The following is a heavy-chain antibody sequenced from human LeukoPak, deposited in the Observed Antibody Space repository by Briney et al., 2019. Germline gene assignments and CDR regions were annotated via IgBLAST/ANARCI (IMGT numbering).Heavy chain of an antibody. D-gene: IGHD3-16*01. V-gene: IGHV4-30-2*01. CDR1: GGSISSGGYY. CDR3: ARMRSGGVAGT. CDR2: IYHSGST. J-gene: IGHJ4*02. Sequence: PSQTLSLTCTVSGGSISSGGYYWSWIRQPPGKGLEWIGYIYHSGSTYYNPSLKSQVTISVDRSKNQFSLKLSSVTAADTAVYYCARMRSGGVAGTWGQGTLVTVSS.